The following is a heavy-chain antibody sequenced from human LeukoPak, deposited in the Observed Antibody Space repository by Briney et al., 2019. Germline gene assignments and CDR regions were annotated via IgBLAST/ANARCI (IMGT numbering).Heavy chain of an antibody. CDR2: IYPGDSDT. CDR1: GYGFTSYW. J-gene: IGHJ4*02. D-gene: IGHD6-13*01. CDR3: ARQIAAAGNNFDY. V-gene: IGHV5-51*01. Sequence: GESLKISCKGSGYGFTSYWIGWVRPMPGKGLEWMGIIYPGDSDTRYSPSFQGQVTISADKSISTAYLQWSSLKASDTAMYYCARQIAAAGNNFDYWGQGTLVTVSS.